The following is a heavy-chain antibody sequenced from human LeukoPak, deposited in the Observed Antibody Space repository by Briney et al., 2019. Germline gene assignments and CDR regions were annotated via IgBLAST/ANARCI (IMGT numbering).Heavy chain of an antibody. J-gene: IGHJ4*02. CDR2: ISASGVMT. V-gene: IGHV3-23*01. CDR3: AKDRSIGSYYTFDH. D-gene: IGHD1-26*01. CDR1: GFTFTNYA. Sequence: GGSLRLSCAASGFTFTNYAMTWVRQAPGEGLEWVSSISASGVMTYYADSVKGRFTVSRDTSKNRLYLQMSSLTAADVAVYYCAKDRSIGSYYTFDHWGQGTLVTVSS.